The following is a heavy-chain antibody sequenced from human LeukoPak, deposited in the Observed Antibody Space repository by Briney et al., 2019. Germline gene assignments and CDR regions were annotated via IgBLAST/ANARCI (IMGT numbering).Heavy chain of an antibody. CDR3: TRGFEQQLSDY. V-gene: IGHV3-30-3*01. CDR1: GFTFSSYA. CDR2: ISYDGSNK. J-gene: IGHJ4*02. Sequence: GGSLRLSCAASGFTFSSYAMHWVRQAPGKGLEWVAVISYDGSNKYYADSVKGRFTISRDNSKNTLYLQMNSLRVEDTAVYYCTRGFEQQLSDYWGQGILVTVSS. D-gene: IGHD6-13*01.